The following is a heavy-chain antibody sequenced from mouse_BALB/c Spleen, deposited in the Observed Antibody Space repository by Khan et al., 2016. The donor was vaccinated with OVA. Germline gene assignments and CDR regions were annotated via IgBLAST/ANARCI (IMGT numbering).Heavy chain of an antibody. CDR2: ISYDGSN. CDR1: GYSITSGYR. J-gene: IGHJ1*01. CDR3: ARGGAVVPYWYFDV. D-gene: IGHD1-1*01. V-gene: IGHV3-6*02. Sequence: EVQLQESGPGLVKPSQSLSLTCSVTGYSITSGYRWNWIRQFPGNKLEWMGYISYDGSNNYNPSLKNRISITRDTSKNQFFLKLNSVTTEDTATYYCARGGAVVPYWYFDVWGAETTVTVSS.